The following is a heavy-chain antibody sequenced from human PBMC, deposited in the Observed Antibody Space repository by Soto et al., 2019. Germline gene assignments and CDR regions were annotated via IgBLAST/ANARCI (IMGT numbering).Heavy chain of an antibody. Sequence: PSETLSLTCAVYGGSFSGYYWSWIRQPPGKGLEWIGEINHSGSTNYNPSLKSRVTISVDTSKNQFSLKLSSVTAADTAVYYCARVRRGHRFDPWGQGTLVTVSS. CDR3: ARVRRGHRFDP. CDR1: GGSFSGYY. V-gene: IGHV4-34*01. CDR2: INHSGST. J-gene: IGHJ5*02. D-gene: IGHD3-16*01.